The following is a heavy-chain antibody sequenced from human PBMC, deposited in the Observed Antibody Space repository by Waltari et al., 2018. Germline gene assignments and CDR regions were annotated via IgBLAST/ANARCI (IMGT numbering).Heavy chain of an antibody. V-gene: IGHV3-21*02. CDR2: VISNVSYN. J-gene: IGHJ3*02. CDR1: GFNFNIYS. D-gene: IGHD3-9*01. CDR3: ARDAPNPQRDFEPHAFDM. Sequence: EVQLVESGGGLVKPGGSLRLSCAASGFNFNIYSMNWVRQAPGKGLGWGSSVISNVSYNYYADYMTGLYTRARDNAKNSLYLQLHSLRVDDTAIYYCARDAPNPQRDFEPHAFDMWGQGTMVTVSS.